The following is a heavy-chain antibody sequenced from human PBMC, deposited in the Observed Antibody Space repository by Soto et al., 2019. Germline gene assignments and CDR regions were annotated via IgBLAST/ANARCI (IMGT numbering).Heavy chain of an antibody. Sequence: GGSLRLSCAASGFTFSSYGMHWVRQAPGKGLEWVAVIWYDGSNKYYADSVKGRFTISRDNSKNTLYLQMNSLRAEDTAVYYCAREGPDGPFTGMDVWGQGTTVTVSS. V-gene: IGHV3-33*01. CDR1: GFTFSSYG. CDR2: IWYDGSNK. CDR3: AREGPDGPFTGMDV. J-gene: IGHJ6*02.